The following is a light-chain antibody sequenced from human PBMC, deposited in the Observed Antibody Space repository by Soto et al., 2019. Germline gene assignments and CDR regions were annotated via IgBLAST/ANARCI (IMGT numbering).Light chain of an antibody. Sequence: AIRMTQSPSSFSASTGDRVTSACRASQGISSHLAWYQVKPGKAHRHLIFPASYLESGVPSRFSGSGSGTDFTLTISSLQSEDFAVYYCQQYFSYPLTFGGGTKVEIK. CDR1: QGISSH. V-gene: IGKV1-8*01. J-gene: IGKJ4*01. CDR3: QQYFSYPLT. CDR2: PAS.